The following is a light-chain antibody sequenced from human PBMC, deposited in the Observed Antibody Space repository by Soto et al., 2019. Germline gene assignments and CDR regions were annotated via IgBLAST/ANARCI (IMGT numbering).Light chain of an antibody. CDR2: DAS. CDR1: QSVGNNQ. J-gene: IGKJ4*01. V-gene: IGKV3-20*01. CDR3: PQYGSTPLT. Sequence: EIVLTQSPGTLSLSPGDRATLSCRASQSVGNNQLAWYQQKPGQAPRFLIYDASSRATGIPDRFSGSGSGTDFTLTISRLEPEDFAVYYCPQYGSTPLTFGGGTKVEIK.